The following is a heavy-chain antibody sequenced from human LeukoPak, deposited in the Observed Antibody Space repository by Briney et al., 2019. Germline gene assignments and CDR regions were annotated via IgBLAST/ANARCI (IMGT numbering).Heavy chain of an antibody. CDR3: AKAPYYDSSGYSREIYYYYAMDV. CDR2: ISYDGSNK. D-gene: IGHD3-22*01. V-gene: IGHV3-30*18. J-gene: IGHJ6*02. Sequence: PGGSLRLSCVASGFTFSSYGMHWVRQAPGKGLEWVAVISYDGSNKYYADSVKGRFTISRDNSKNTLYLQMNSLRAEDTAVYYCAKAPYYDSSGYSREIYYYYAMDVWGQGTTVTVSS. CDR1: GFTFSSYG.